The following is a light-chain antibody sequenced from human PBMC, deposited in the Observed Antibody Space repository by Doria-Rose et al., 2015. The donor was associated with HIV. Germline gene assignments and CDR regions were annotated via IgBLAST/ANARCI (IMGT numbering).Light chain of an antibody. V-gene: IGKV3-20*01. Sequence: TQSPGTLSLSPGERATLSCRASQSFSSTYLAWYQQKPGLAPSLLIYDGSTRTTGIPDRFIASGSETDFTLTINRLEPEDFALYYRHQYGTSWTFGQGTKVEI. CDR3: HQYGTSWT. CDR1: QSFSSTY. CDR2: DGS. J-gene: IGKJ1*01.